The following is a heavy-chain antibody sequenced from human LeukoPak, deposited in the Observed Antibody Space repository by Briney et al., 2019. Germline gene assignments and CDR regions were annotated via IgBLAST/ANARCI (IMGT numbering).Heavy chain of an antibody. Sequence: GGSLRLSCAASGFTFSSYGMHWVRQAPGKGLEWVANIKQDGSEKYYVDSVKGRFTISRYNAKNSLYLQMNSLRAEDTAVYYCARDTFFVVVTAIDAFDIWGQGTMVTVSS. CDR3: ARDTFFVVVTAIDAFDI. D-gene: IGHD2-21*02. CDR1: GFTFSSYG. CDR2: IKQDGSEK. V-gene: IGHV3-7*01. J-gene: IGHJ3*02.